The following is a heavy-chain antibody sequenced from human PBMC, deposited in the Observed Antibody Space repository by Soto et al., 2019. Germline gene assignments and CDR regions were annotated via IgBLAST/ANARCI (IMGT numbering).Heavy chain of an antibody. Sequence: GLTFRSSAIKKKNQTPGKGLEWVSAISGSGGRSYYAESVKGRFIISRDNSKNTLYLQMNSVRAEDTAVYYCAKDYRAVIFGWLLWDYWGPGSLFPVS. V-gene: IGHV3-23*01. CDR2: ISGSGGRS. CDR1: GLTFRSSA. CDR3: AKDYRAVIFGWLLWDY. J-gene: IGHJ4*02. D-gene: IGHD3-9*01.